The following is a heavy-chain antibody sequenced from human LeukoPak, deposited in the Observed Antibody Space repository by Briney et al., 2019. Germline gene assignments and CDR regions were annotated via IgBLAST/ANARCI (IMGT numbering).Heavy chain of an antibody. CDR1: GGSISSSSYY. D-gene: IGHD5-18*01. CDR2: IYYSGST. Sequence: SETLSLTCTVSGGSISSSSYYWGWIRQPPGKGLEWIGSIYYSGSTNYNPSLKSRVTMSVDTSKNQFSLKLSSMTAADTAVYYCARVGYSYGYVYYYYYMDVWGKGTTVTISS. CDR3: ARVGYSYGYVYYYYYMDV. J-gene: IGHJ6*03. V-gene: IGHV4-39*07.